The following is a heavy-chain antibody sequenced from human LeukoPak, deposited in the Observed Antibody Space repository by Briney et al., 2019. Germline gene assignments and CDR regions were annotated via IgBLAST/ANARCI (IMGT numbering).Heavy chain of an antibody. CDR1: GASISSYY. Sequence: SSETLSLTCTVSGASISSYYWSWIRQPPGKGLEWIGYTFYGGSTNYNPSLKSRVTISVDTSKNQFSLKLSSVTAADTAVYYCARDTYDSSGYSFDYWGQGTLVTVSS. CDR3: ARDTYDSSGYSFDY. J-gene: IGHJ4*02. V-gene: IGHV4-59*01. D-gene: IGHD3-22*01. CDR2: TFYGGST.